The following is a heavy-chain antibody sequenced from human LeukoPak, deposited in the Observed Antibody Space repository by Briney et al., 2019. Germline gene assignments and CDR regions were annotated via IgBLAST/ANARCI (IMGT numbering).Heavy chain of an antibody. CDR1: GYTFTGYY. J-gene: IGHJ6*02. Sequence: PGRSLRLSCAASGYTFTGYYMHWVRQAPGQGLEWMGWINPNSGGTNYAQKFQGWVTMTRDTSISTAYMELSRLRSDDTAVYYCARDLGYCSGGSCYIWYYGMDVWGQGTTVTVSS. V-gene: IGHV1-2*04. D-gene: IGHD2-15*01. CDR2: INPNSGGT. CDR3: ARDLGYCSGGSCYIWYYGMDV.